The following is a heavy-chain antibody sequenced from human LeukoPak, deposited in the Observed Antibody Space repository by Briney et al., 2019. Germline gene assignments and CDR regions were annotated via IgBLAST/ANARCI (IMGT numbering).Heavy chain of an antibody. V-gene: IGHV1-2*02. CDR1: GYTFTGYY. J-gene: IGHJ4*02. CDR3: ARYSTVTVYYFDY. Sequence: GASVKVSCKASGYTFTGYYMHWGRQAPGQGLEWMGWINPNSGGTNYAPKFQGGVTMTRDTSISTAYMELSRLRSDDTAVYYCARYSTVTVYYFDYWGQGTLVTVSS. CDR2: INPNSGGT. D-gene: IGHD4-17*01.